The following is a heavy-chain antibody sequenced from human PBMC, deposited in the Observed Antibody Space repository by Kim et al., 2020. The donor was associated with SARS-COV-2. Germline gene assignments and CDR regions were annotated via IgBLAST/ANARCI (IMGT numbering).Heavy chain of an antibody. V-gene: IGHV4-34*01. CDR3: ARVCLLLTIYYYYGMDV. J-gene: IGHJ6*02. Sequence: SLNSRVTISVDTAKNQFSLMLSSVTAADTAVYYCARVCLLLTIYYYYGMDVWGQGTTVTVSS. D-gene: IGHD3-22*01.